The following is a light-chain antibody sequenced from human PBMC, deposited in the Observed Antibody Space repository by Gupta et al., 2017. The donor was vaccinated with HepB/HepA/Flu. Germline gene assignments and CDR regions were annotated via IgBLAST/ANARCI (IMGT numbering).Light chain of an antibody. CDR3: QQYGSSSWT. Sequence: EIVLTQSTSTLSLSPGERATLSCRASQSVSSSYLAWYQQKPGQAPRLLIYGASSRATGIPDRFSGSGSGTDFTLTISRLEPEDFAVYYCQQYGSSSWTFGQGTKVEIK. J-gene: IGKJ1*01. CDR1: QSVSSSY. V-gene: IGKV3-20*01. CDR2: GAS.